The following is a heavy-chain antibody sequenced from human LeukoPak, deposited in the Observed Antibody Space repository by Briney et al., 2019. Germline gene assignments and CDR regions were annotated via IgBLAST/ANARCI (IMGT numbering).Heavy chain of an antibody. D-gene: IGHD6-19*01. CDR3: ARVFSSGWSEDI. CDR2: IIPIFGTA. CDR1: GGTFSSYA. Sequence: SVKVSCKASGGTFSSYAISWVRQAPGQGLEWMGGIIPIFGTANYAQKFQGRVTITADKSTSTAYRELSSLRSEDTAVYYCARVFSSGWSEDIWGQGTMVTVSS. J-gene: IGHJ3*02. V-gene: IGHV1-69*06.